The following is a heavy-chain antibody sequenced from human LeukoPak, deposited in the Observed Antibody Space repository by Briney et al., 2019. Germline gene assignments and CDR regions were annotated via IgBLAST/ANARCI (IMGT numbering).Heavy chain of an antibody. CDR1: GFTFSSFG. Sequence: GRSLRLSCAASGFTFSSFGMHWVRQAPGKGLEWVAVISSDGVNKYSADSVKGRFTVSRDNSKNTLYLQMNSLRAADTAVYYCAKEQNYYDGSGYYSTDYWGQGTPVTVSS. J-gene: IGHJ4*02. CDR2: ISSDGVNK. D-gene: IGHD3-22*01. CDR3: AKEQNYYDGSGYYSTDY. V-gene: IGHV3-30*18.